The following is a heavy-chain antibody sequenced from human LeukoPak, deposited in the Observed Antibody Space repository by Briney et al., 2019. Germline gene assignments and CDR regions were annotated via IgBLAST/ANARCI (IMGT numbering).Heavy chain of an antibody. V-gene: IGHV1-2*02. Sequence: ASVKVSCKASGYTFTGYYMHWVRQAPGQGLEWMGWINPNSGGTNYAQKFQGRVTMTRDTSISTAYMEPSRLRSDDTAVYYCARATAFLLWFGELMGAFDIWGQGTMVTASS. D-gene: IGHD3-10*01. CDR1: GYTFTGYY. CDR2: INPNSGGT. J-gene: IGHJ3*02. CDR3: ARATAFLLWFGELMGAFDI.